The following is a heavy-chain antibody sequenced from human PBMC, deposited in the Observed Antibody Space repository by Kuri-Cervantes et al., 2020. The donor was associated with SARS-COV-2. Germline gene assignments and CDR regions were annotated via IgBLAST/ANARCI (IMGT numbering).Heavy chain of an antibody. Sequence: SETLSLTCAVSGYSISSGYYWGWIRQPPGKGLEWIGSIYHSGSTYYNPSLKSRVTISVDTSKNQFSLKLSSVTAADTAVYYCAGDPGGVFLRGTMILSAHWFDTWGQGTLVTVSS. D-gene: IGHD3-22*01. CDR2: IYHSGST. V-gene: IGHV4-38-2*02. CDR3: AGDPGGVFLRGTMILSAHWFDT. J-gene: IGHJ5*02. CDR1: GYSISSGYY.